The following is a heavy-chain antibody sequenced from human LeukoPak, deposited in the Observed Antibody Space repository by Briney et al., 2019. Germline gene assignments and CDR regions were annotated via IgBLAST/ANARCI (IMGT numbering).Heavy chain of an antibody. CDR3: ARVTGSGD. CDR2: INPNNGGT. V-gene: IGHV1-2*02. J-gene: IGHJ4*02. D-gene: IGHD1-26*01. CDR1: GYTFIGYY. Sequence: GSVTVSCMASGYTFIGYYMHWVRQAPGKGLEYMGWINPNNGGTNIAHKFKGRVTMTRDKSINTAYMELTKLRSDDTAVYYCARVTGSGDWGQGTLVSVSS.